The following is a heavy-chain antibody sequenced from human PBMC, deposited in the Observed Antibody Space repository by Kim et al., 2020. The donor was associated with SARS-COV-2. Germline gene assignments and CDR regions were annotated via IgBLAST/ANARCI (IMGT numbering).Heavy chain of an antibody. CDR1: GGSISSYY. V-gene: IGHV4-59*13. D-gene: IGHD2-2*01. J-gene: IGHJ3*02. CDR2: IYYSGST. CDR3: ARVGLGYCSSTTCYDAFDI. Sequence: SETLSLTCTVSGGSISSYYWSWIRQPPGKGLEWIGYIYYSGSTSYNPSLKSRVTISVDTSRNQFSLKLSSVTPADTAVYYCARVGLGYCSSTTCYDAFDIWDQGTMVTVSS.